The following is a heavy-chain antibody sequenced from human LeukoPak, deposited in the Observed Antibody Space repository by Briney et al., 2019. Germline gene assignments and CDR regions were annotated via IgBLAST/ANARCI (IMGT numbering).Heavy chain of an antibody. D-gene: IGHD6-13*01. CDR1: VFTVIGDY. CDR2: IYSGGST. Sequence: GGSLRLSCAASVFTVIGDYMSWGREAPGEGLGWGSVIYSGGSTYYADSVKGRSTISRDNSKNTLYLKMNSLRAEDTAVYYCARVSSSWHHYFDYWGQGTLVTVSS. CDR3: ARVSSSWHHYFDY. V-gene: IGHV3-66*01. J-gene: IGHJ4*02.